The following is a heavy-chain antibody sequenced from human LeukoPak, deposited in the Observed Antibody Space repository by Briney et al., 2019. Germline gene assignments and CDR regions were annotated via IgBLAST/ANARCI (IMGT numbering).Heavy chain of an antibody. V-gene: IGHV3-53*01. D-gene: IGHD3-9*01. J-gene: IGHJ4*02. Sequence: GGSLRLSCAPSGLTVSSSYMSWVRQAPGKGLEWVSTIDSVRNTHYADSVKGRFTISRDNSKNTVHLQMNSLRAEDTAVYYCAKRLSASDWFEVDYWGQGTLVIVSS. CDR3: AKRLSASDWFEVDY. CDR1: GLTVSSSY. CDR2: IDSVRNT.